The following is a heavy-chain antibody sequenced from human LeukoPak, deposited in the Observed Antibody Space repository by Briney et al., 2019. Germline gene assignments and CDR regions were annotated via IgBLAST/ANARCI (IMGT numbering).Heavy chain of an antibody. Sequence: PGGSLRLSCAASGFTFSSYGMHWVRQAPGKGLEWVAFIRYDGSNKYYADSVKGRFTISRDNSKNTLYLEMNSLRVEDTAVYFCARDPPESGWAFDCWGQGTLVTVSS. V-gene: IGHV3-30*02. CDR1: GFTFSSYG. D-gene: IGHD6-19*01. CDR2: IRYDGSNK. J-gene: IGHJ4*02. CDR3: ARDPPESGWAFDC.